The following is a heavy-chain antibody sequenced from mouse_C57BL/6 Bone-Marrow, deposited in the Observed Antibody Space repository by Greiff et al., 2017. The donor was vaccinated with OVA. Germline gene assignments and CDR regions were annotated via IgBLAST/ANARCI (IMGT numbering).Heavy chain of an antibody. CDR2: IYPRSGNT. Sequence: QVQLQQSGAELARPGASVKLSCKASGYTFTSYGISWVNQRTGQGLEWIGEIYPRSGNTYYNEKFKGKATLTADKSSSTAYMELRSLTSEDSAVYFCARSPSLGRRYFDYWGQGTTLTVSS. J-gene: IGHJ2*01. CDR3: ARSPSLGRRYFDY. CDR1: GYTFTSYG. D-gene: IGHD4-1*01. V-gene: IGHV1-81*01.